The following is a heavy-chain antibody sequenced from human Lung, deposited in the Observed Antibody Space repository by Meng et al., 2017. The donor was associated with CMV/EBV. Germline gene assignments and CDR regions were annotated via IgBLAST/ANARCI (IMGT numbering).Heavy chain of an antibody. V-gene: IGHV3-21*06. Sequence: ESXKIXCAASGFTFSSYTLNWVRQPPGEGLEWVSSISSSGSYIYYAASVKGRFTISRVNAENSLYLQMSGLRAEDTAVYFCARDYGSRGMDVWGQGTTVXVSS. D-gene: IGHD3-10*01. J-gene: IGHJ6*02. CDR2: ISSSGSYI. CDR1: GFTFSSYT. CDR3: ARDYGSRGMDV.